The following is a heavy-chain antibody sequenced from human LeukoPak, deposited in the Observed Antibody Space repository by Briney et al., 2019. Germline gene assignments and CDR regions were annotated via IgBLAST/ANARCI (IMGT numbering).Heavy chain of an antibody. CDR3: ARDKAQLSTGWFDP. J-gene: IGHJ5*02. Sequence: SGTLSLTCAVSGGSISSSNWWSWVRQPPGKGLEWMGEIYHSGSTNYNPSLKSRVTISVDKSKNQFSLKLSSVTAADTAVYYCARDKAQLSTGWFDPWGQGTLVTVSS. CDR1: GGSISSSNW. D-gene: IGHD5-18*01. CDR2: IYHSGST. V-gene: IGHV4-4*02.